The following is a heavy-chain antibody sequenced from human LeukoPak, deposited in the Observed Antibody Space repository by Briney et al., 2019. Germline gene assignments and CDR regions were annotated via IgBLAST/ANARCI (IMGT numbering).Heavy chain of an antibody. J-gene: IGHJ6*03. D-gene: IGHD3-10*01. CDR3: ARHFRDYYYYMDV. Sequence: SQTLSLTCAISGDSVSSNSAAWNWIRQSPSRGLEWLGRTYYRSKWYNDYAVSVKSRITINPDTSKNQFSLKLSSVTAADTAVYYCARHFRDYYYYMDVWGKGTTVTVSS. V-gene: IGHV6-1*01. CDR2: TYYRSKWYN. CDR1: GDSVSSNSAA.